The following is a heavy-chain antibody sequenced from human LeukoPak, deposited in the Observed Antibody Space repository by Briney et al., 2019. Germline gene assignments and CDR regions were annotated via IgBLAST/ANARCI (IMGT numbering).Heavy chain of an antibody. CDR1: GFDFSTYA. D-gene: IGHD1-26*01. CDR3: AKDGQSFNSMWDYLDS. Sequence: PGGSLRLSCAASGFDFSTYAMSWVRQAPGKGLEWVSGIGGGDTHYADSVKGRFTISRDNSKSTVELHMSSPRVEDTAVYYCAKDGQSFNSMWDYLDSWGRGTLVTVSS. V-gene: IGHV3-23*01. CDR2: IGGGDT. J-gene: IGHJ4*02.